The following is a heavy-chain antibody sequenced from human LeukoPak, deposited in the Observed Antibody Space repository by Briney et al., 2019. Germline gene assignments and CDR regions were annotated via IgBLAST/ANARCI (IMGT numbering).Heavy chain of an antibody. D-gene: IGHD6-19*01. CDR2: MFHSGST. V-gene: IGHV4-38-2*02. CDR3: AREPGYSSGWAYNWFDP. J-gene: IGHJ5*02. CDR1: GYSITRGYF. Sequence: SETLSLTCTVSGYSITRGYFWGWIRQSPGKGLEWIASMFHSGSTYYNPSLKSRVTMSVDTSKNQFSLRLSSVTAADTAVYYCAREPGYSSGWAYNWFDPWGQGTLVTVSS.